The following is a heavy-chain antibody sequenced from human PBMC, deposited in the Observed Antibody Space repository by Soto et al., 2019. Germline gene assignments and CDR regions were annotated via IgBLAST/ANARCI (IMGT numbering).Heavy chain of an antibody. J-gene: IGHJ3*01. D-gene: IGHD2-15*01. CDR3: ARARWYDAFDV. V-gene: IGHV4-38-2*01. CDR1: GFFISSGNY. Sequence: PSETLSLTCAVSGFFISSGNYWGWIQKPPGKGLEWIGSIFHGGNTYYNPSLKSRVTISVYMYKNQFSLKLNSVTAADTAAYYCARARWYDAFDVWGQGTVVTVSS. CDR2: IFHGGNT.